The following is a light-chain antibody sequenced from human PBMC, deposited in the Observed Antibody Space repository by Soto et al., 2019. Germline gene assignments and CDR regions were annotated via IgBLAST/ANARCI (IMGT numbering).Light chain of an antibody. Sequence: QSALTQPPSASGSPGQSVTISCTGTNSDVGAYNYLSWYQQHPGKAPKLMIYEVSKRPSGVPDRFSGSKSGNTASLTVSGLQAEDEADYYCSSYAGSNNYVFGTGTKRTVL. CDR3: SSYAGSNNYV. J-gene: IGLJ1*01. CDR1: NSDVGAYNY. V-gene: IGLV2-8*01. CDR2: EVS.